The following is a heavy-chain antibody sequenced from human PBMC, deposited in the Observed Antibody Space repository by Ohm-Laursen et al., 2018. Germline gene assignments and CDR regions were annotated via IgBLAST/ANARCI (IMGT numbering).Heavy chain of an antibody. CDR1: GYTFTGYY. CDR2: INPNSGGT. Sequence: SVKVSCKASGYTFTGYYIHWVRQAPGQGLEWMGWINPNSGGTNYAQKFQGRVTMTRDTSISTGYMELSRLRSDDTAVYYCASTDYYESSGYYPPDYWGQGTLVTVSS. V-gene: IGHV1-2*02. CDR3: ASTDYYESSGYYPPDY. D-gene: IGHD3-22*01. J-gene: IGHJ4*02.